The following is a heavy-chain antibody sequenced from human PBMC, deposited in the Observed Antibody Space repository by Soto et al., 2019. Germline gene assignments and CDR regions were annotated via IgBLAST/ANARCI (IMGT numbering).Heavy chain of an antibody. CDR3: ARGELLGFGELLR. CDR2: MNPNSGNT. Sequence: QVQLGQSGAEVKKPGASVKVSCKASGYTFTSYDIHWVRQATGQGLEWMGWMNPNSGNTGYAQKFQGRVTMTRNTSISTSYMEMSSLRSEDTAVYYCARGELLGFGELLRGGQGTLVTVSS. J-gene: IGHJ4*02. V-gene: IGHV1-8*01. D-gene: IGHD3-10*01. CDR1: GYTFTSYD.